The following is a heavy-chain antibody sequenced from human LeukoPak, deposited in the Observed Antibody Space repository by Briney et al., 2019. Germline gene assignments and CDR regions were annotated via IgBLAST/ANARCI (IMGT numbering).Heavy chain of an antibody. CDR2: IYYSGST. CDR1: GGSISSCY. D-gene: IGHD3-3*01. J-gene: IGHJ6*02. V-gene: IGHV4-59*01. CDR3: AKIGYYDFWSGFRWDYYYGMDV. Sequence: SETLSLTCTVSGGSISSCYWSWIRQPPGKGLEWIRYIYYSGSTNYNPSLKSRVTISVDTSKNQFSLKLSSVTAADTAVYYCAKIGYYDFWSGFRWDYYYGMDVWGQGTTVTVSS.